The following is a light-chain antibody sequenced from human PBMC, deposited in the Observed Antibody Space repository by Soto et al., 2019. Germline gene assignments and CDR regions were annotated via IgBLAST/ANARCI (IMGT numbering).Light chain of an antibody. J-gene: IGKJ2*01. Sequence: VMTQSPDTLSVSLGERATLSCRVSLSIGRNLAWYQQRPGQAPRLLIYGASTRATGIPARFSGSGSGTEFTLTVSSLQSEDSAVYYCQQYNNWPPYTFGHGTKLEIK. CDR1: LSIGRN. CDR3: QQYNNWPPYT. CDR2: GAS. V-gene: IGKV3D-15*01.